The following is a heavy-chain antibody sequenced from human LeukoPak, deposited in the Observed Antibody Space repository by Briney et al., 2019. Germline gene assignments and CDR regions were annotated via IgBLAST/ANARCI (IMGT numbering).Heavy chain of an antibody. CDR2: ISAYNGNT. J-gene: IGHJ4*02. Sequence: GASVKVSCKASGYTFTSYGISWVRQAPGQGLEWMGWISAYNGNTNYAQKFQGRVTMTTDTSTSTAYMELRSLRSDDTAVYYCARGRYSYDSSGYLDYWAREPWSPSPQ. V-gene: IGHV1-18*01. D-gene: IGHD3-22*01. CDR1: GYTFTSYG. CDR3: ARGRYSYDSSGYLDY.